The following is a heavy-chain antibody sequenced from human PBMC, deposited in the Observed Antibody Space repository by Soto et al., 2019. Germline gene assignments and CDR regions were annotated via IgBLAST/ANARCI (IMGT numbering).Heavy chain of an antibody. CDR1: GGSISSSSYY. D-gene: IGHD4-17*01. CDR2: IYYSGST. V-gene: IGHV4-39*02. Sequence: KTSETLSLTCTVSGGSISSSSYYWGWIRQPPGKGLEWIGSIYYSGSTYYNPSLKSRVTISVDTSKNQFSLKLSSVTAADTAVYYCARDYGDYAARAFDIWGQGTMVTVSS. CDR3: ARDYGDYAARAFDI. J-gene: IGHJ3*02.